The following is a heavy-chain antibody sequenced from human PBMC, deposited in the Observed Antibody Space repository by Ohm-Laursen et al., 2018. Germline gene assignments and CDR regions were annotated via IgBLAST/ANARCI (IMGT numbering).Heavy chain of an antibody. V-gene: IGHV3-11*01. CDR3: ARNSSTWGRSVDY. CDR2: ISSSGSFI. D-gene: IGHD2-2*01. J-gene: IGHJ4*02. Sequence: GSLRLSCTASGFSFSDYFMNWIRQAPGKGLEWISFISSSGSFIYYADSVKGRFTVSRDNAKNSLFLQMNSLRAEDTAVYYCARNSSTWGRSVDYWGQGALVTVSS. CDR1: GFSFSDYF.